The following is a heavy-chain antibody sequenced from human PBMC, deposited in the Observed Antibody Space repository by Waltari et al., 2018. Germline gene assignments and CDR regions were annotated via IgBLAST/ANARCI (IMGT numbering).Heavy chain of an antibody. CDR3: VRGGTGMQRVESLDY. Sequence: EVQLVESGGGLVKPGGSLRLSCAASGFTFKTYSMNWVRQAPGKELEWFSSIRDTSTYIYYAVSLRGRFTTSRDNAKNSLYLQLNSLRAEDTAVYYCVRGGTGMQRVESLDYWGQGILVTVSS. D-gene: IGHD3-9*01. V-gene: IGHV3-21*01. CDR2: IRDTSTYI. J-gene: IGHJ4*02. CDR1: GFTFKTYS.